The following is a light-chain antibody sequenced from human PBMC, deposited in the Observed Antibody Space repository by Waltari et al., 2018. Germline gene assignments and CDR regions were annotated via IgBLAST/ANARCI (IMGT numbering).Light chain of an antibody. CDR3: QSYDTSLSVV. J-gene: IGLJ2*01. CDR1: GSNIGAGSD. CDR2: GTN. V-gene: IGLV1-40*01. Sequence: QSVLTQPPSVSGAPGQRVTISCTGSGSNIGAGSDVHWYRQLPGKAPTLLIYGTNTRPLGVPDRFFGSQSGTSASLAIVGLQADDEADCYCQSYDTSLSVVFGGGTKLTVL.